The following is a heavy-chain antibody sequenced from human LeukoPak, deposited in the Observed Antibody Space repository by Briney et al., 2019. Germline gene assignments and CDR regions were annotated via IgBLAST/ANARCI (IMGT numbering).Heavy chain of an antibody. V-gene: IGHV4-61*02. J-gene: IGHJ4*02. D-gene: IGHD1-26*01. Sequence: SETLSLTCTVSGGSISSVSYYWSWIREPAGKGLEWIGRIYTDGTTEYNPSLKSRVTVSVDTSKNQFSLKLTSVTASDTAVYYCARIPAYAGELREDFDYWGQGTLVTVSS. CDR3: ARIPAYAGELREDFDY. CDR2: IYTDGTT. CDR1: GGSISSVSYY.